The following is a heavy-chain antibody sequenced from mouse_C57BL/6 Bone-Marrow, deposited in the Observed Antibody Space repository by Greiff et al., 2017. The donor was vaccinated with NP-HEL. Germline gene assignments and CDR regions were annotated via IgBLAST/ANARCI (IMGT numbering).Heavy chain of an antibody. Sequence: VQLVESGPELVKPGASVKISCKASGYAFSSSWMNWVKQRPGKGLEWIGRIYPGDGDTNYNGKFKGKATLTADKSSSTAYMQLSSLTSEDSAVYFCARKREASPYAMDYWGQGTSVTVSS. CDR1: GYAFSSSW. CDR3: ARKREASPYAMDY. CDR2: IYPGDGDT. J-gene: IGHJ4*01. V-gene: IGHV1-82*01.